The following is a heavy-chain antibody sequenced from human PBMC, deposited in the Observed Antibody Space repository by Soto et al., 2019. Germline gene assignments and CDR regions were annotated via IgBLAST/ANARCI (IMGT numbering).Heavy chain of an antibody. J-gene: IGHJ4*02. CDR2: IKQDGSEK. CDR1: GFTFSSYW. V-gene: IGHV3-7*01. CDR3: ARGLITFGGVIYFDY. Sequence: GGSLRLSCAAYGFTFSSYWMSWVRQAPGKGLEWVANIKQDGSEKYYVDSVKGRFTISRDNAKNSLYLQMNSLRAEDTAVYYCARGLITFGGVIYFDYWGQGTLVTVSS. D-gene: IGHD3-16*01.